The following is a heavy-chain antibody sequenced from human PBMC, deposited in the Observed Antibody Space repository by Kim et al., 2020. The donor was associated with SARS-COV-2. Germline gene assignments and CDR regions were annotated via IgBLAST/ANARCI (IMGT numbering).Heavy chain of an antibody. CDR2: ITKTTSAI. V-gene: IGHV3-48*02. D-gene: IGHD3-16*01. Sequence: GGSLRLSCATSGFTFSAYDMNWVRQAPGKGLEWLSFITKTTSAIYYADSVKGRFTTSRDNGKNSLYLQMSSLTDEDTAVYFCVRVRWGGAFALWGQG. CDR1: GFTFSAYD. CDR3: VRVRWGGAFAL. J-gene: IGHJ3*01.